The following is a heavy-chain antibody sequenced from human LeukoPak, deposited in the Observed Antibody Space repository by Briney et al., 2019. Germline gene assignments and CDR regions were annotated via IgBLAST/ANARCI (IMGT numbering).Heavy chain of an antibody. CDR3: AKAPLTTCRGAFCSPFDY. D-gene: IGHD2-15*01. CDR2: IIPIFGTA. Sequence: ASVKVSCKASGGTFSSYAISWVRQAPGQGLEWMGGIIPIFGTANYAQKFQGRVTITADKSTSTAYMELSSLRSEDTAVYYCAKAPLTTCRGAFCSPFDYWGLGTLVTVSS. V-gene: IGHV1-69*06. J-gene: IGHJ4*02. CDR1: GGTFSSYA.